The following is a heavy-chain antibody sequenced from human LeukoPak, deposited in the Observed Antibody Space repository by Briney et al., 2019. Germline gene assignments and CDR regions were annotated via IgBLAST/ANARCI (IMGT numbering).Heavy chain of an antibody. V-gene: IGHV4-38-2*02. D-gene: IGHD6-25*01. J-gene: IGHJ5*02. CDR1: GYSISSGYY. CDR3: ARDGSGWPIEGWFDP. Sequence: PSETLSLTCTVSGYSISSGYYWGWIRQPPGKGLEWIGSIYHSGSTYYNPPLKSRVIISVDTSKNQFSLKLNSVTAADTAVYYCARDGSGWPIEGWFDPWGQGTLVTVSS. CDR2: IYHSGST.